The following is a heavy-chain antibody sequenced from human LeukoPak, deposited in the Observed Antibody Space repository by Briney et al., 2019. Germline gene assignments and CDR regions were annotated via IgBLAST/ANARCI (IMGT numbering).Heavy chain of an antibody. J-gene: IGHJ4*02. CDR2: ISSSSSYI. V-gene: IGHV3-21*01. D-gene: IGHD4-17*01. CDR3: ARNHHGGTTVTLDY. Sequence: KPGGSLRLSCAAPGFTFSSYSMNWVRQAPGKGLEWVSSISSSSSYIYYADSVKGRFTISRDNAKNSLYLQMNSLRAEDTAVYYCARNHHGGTTVTLDYWGQGTLVTVSS. CDR1: GFTFSSYS.